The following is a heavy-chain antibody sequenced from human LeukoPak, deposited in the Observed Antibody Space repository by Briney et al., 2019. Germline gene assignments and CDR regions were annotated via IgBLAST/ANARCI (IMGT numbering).Heavy chain of an antibody. CDR1: GGSISSYY. CDR2: IYTSGST. J-gene: IGHJ4*02. D-gene: IGHD3-22*01. CDR3: AREVYYYDSSGYFD. Sequence: PSETLSLTCTVSGGSISSYYRSWIRQPAGKGLEWIGRIYTSGSTNYNPSLKSRVTMSVDTSKNQFSLKLSSVTAADTAVYYCAREVYYYDSSGYFDWGQGTLVTVSS. V-gene: IGHV4-4*07.